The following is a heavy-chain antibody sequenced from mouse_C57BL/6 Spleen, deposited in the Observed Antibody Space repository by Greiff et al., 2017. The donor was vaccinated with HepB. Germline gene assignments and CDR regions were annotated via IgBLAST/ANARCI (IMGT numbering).Heavy chain of an antibody. CDR3: ARRAVGYFDV. CDR2: IYPRSGNT. V-gene: IGHV1-81*01. D-gene: IGHD1-1*01. Sequence: QVQLQQSGAELARPGASVKLSCKASGYTFTSYGISWVKQRTGQGLEWIGEIYPRSGNTYYNEKFKGKATLTADKSSSTAYMALRSLTSEDSAVYICARRAVGYFDVWGTGTTVTVSS. CDR1: GYTFTSYG. J-gene: IGHJ1*03.